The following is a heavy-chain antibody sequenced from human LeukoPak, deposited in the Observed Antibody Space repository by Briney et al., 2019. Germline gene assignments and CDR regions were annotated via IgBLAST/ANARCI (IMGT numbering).Heavy chain of an antibody. D-gene: IGHD6-13*01. CDR3: ARAPAADNVDY. Sequence: PSETLSLTCTVSGYSISSGYYWGWIRQPPGKGLEWIGSIYHSGSTYYNPSLKSRVTISVDTSKNQFSLKLSSVTAADTAVYYCARAPAADNVDYWGQGTLVTVSS. CDR2: IYHSGST. J-gene: IGHJ4*02. CDR1: GYSISSGYY. V-gene: IGHV4-38-2*02.